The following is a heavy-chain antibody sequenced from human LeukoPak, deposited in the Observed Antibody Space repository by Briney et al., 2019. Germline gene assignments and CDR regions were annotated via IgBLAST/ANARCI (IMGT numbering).Heavy chain of an antibody. Sequence: GGSLRLSCSASGFTFSSYAMHRVRQAPGKGLEYVSAISSNGGSTYYADSVKGRFTISRDNSKNTLYLQMSSLRAEDTAVYYCVPSSGYSLDYWGQGTLVTVSS. CDR3: VPSSGYSLDY. CDR1: GFTFSSYA. J-gene: IGHJ4*02. V-gene: IGHV3-64D*06. CDR2: ISSNGGST. D-gene: IGHD3-22*01.